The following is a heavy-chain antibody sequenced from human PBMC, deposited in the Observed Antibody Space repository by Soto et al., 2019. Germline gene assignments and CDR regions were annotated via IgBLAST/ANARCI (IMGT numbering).Heavy chain of an antibody. CDR2: IYHSGST. Sequence: QLQLQESGPGLVKPSQTLSLTCAVSGGAISSGGYFWSWIRQPPGKGLEWIGYIYHSGSTYYNPSLKSRVTISVDWSKHQFSLKLSSVTAADTAVYYCAAGGGLPRYYWGQGTLVTVSS. V-gene: IGHV4-30-2*01. J-gene: IGHJ4*02. CDR1: GGAISSGGYF. CDR3: AAGGGLPRYY. D-gene: IGHD5-12*01.